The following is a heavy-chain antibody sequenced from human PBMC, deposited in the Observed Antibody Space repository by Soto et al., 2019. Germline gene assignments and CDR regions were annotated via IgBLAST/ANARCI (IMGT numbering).Heavy chain of an antibody. V-gene: IGHV4-4*02. D-gene: IGHD4-17*01. CDR3: ARASYGLGYFDY. Sequence: QVQLQESGPGLVKPSETLSLTCAVSGDSLSTSNWWTWVRQSPGKGLEWIGQIYHVGTTSYSPAPRGRVAISVDKSKNQFSLTLTSMNAADTAVYYCARASYGLGYFDYWGQGTLVAVSS. J-gene: IGHJ4*02. CDR1: GDSLSTSNW. CDR2: IYHVGTT.